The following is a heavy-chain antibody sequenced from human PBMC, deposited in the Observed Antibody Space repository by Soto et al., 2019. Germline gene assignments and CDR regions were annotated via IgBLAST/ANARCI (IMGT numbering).Heavy chain of an antibody. CDR3: ARSYYYDSTGYYRTFDY. J-gene: IGHJ4*02. V-gene: IGHV3-23*01. D-gene: IGHD3-22*01. Sequence: GGSLRLSCAASGSMFGQYAMSWVRLAPGKGLEWVSVVGPSGASTFYADSVRGRFTISRDNSENTLYLQMNSLRAADTALYFCARSYYYDSTGYYRTFDYWGPGTLVTVSS. CDR1: GSMFGQYA. CDR2: VGPSGAST.